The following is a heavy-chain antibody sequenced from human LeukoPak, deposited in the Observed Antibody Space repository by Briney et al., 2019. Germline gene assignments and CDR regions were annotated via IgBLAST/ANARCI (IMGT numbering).Heavy chain of an antibody. D-gene: IGHD1-26*01. Sequence: GASVKVSCKASGGTFSSYAISWVRQAPGQGLEWMGRIIPILGIANYAQKFQGRVTITADESTSTAYMELSSLRSEDTAVYYCARDGTDSGSYWFDPWGQGTLVTVSS. CDR1: GGTFSSYA. CDR3: ARDGTDSGSYWFDP. CDR2: IIPILGIA. J-gene: IGHJ5*02. V-gene: IGHV1-69*04.